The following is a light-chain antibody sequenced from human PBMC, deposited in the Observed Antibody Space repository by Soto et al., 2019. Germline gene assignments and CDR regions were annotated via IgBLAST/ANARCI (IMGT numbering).Light chain of an antibody. CDR2: GNN. CDR3: QSYDSSLSGVV. V-gene: IGLV1-40*01. Sequence: QSVLTQPPSVSGAPGQRVTISCTGSSSNIGAGYDVHWYQQLPGTAPKLLIYGNNNRPSGVPDRCSGSKSCTSASLAITGLQAEDEADYYCQSYDSSLSGVVFGGGTKLTVL. CDR1: SSNIGAGYD. J-gene: IGLJ2*01.